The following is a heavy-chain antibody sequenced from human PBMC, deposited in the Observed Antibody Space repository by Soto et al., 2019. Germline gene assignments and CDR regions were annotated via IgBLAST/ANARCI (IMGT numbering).Heavy chain of an antibody. Sequence: PSETLSLTCTVSGGSISSGGYYWSWIRQHPGKGLEWIGYIYYSGSTYYNPSLKSRVTISVDTSKNQFSLKLSSVTAADTAVYYCARAGETFGVVYTDYWGQGTLVTVSS. CDR3: ARAGETFGVVYTDY. D-gene: IGHD3-3*01. J-gene: IGHJ4*02. V-gene: IGHV4-31*03. CDR2: IYYSGST. CDR1: GGSISSGGYY.